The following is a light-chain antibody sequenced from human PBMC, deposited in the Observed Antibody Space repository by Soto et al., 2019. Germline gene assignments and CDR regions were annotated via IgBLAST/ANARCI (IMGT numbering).Light chain of an antibody. J-gene: IGKJ4*01. Sequence: EIVLIQSPATLSLSPGERATLSCRASQSVSSNLAWYQQNPGQAPRLLIFDASNRATGIPARFSGSGSGTDLILTISSLEPEDFAVYYCQQHSNWPLTFGGGTKVDIK. CDR3: QQHSNWPLT. CDR1: QSVSSN. V-gene: IGKV3-11*01. CDR2: DAS.